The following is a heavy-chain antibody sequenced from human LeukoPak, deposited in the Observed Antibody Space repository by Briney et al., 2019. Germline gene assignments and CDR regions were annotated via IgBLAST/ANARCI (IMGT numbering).Heavy chain of an antibody. J-gene: IGHJ5*02. CDR3: ARSELGFRDRFDP. V-gene: IGHV4-39*07. D-gene: IGHD1-7*01. CDR1: GGSISSYY. CDR2: IYYSGST. Sequence: SETLSLTCTVSGGSISSYYWGWIRQPPGKGLEWIGSIYYSGSTYYNPSLKSRVTISVDTSKNQFSLKLSSVTAADTAVYYCARSELGFRDRFDPWGQGTLVTVSS.